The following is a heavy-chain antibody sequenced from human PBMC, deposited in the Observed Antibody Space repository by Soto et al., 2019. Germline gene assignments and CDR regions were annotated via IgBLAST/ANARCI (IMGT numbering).Heavy chain of an antibody. Sequence: QVQLQESGPGLVRPSEPLSLTCTVSGGSISSDYWSWIRQPPGKGLEWIGCVHYSGSTDYNPSLKSRVTISVDTSKNQFSLRLSSVTTADTAVYFCARITSRTGNYYYYMDGWGRVTTVTVS. CDR1: GGSISSDY. V-gene: IGHV4-59*01. D-gene: IGHD3-10*01. CDR2: VHYSGST. J-gene: IGHJ6*03. CDR3: ARITSRTGNYYYYMDG.